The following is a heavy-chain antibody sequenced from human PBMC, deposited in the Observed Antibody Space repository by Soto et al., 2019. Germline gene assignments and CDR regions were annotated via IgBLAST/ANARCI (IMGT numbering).Heavy chain of an antibody. J-gene: IGHJ5*02. CDR2: MNPNSGNT. CDR3: ARERSAAGTGWFDP. CDR1: GYTFTSYD. V-gene: IGHV1-8*01. D-gene: IGHD6-13*01. Sequence: QVQLVQSGAEVKKPGASVKVSCMASGYTFTSYDINWVRQATGQGLEWMGWMNPNSGNTGYAQKFQGRVTMTRNTSMSTAYMELSSLRSEDTAVYYCARERSAAGTGWFDPWGQGTLVTVSS.